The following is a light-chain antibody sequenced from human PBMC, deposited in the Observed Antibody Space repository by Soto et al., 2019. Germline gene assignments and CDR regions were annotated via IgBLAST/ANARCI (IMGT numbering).Light chain of an antibody. CDR2: GNS. CDR1: SSNIGADYD. J-gene: IGLJ3*02. CDR3: QSYDSSLSAVV. V-gene: IGLV1-40*01. Sequence: QSVLTQPPSVSGAPGQRVTICCTRSSSNIGADYDVHWYQQLPGTAPKLLIYGNSNRPSGVPDRFSGSKSGTSASLAITGLQAEDEADYYCQSYDSSLSAVVFGGGTKLTVL.